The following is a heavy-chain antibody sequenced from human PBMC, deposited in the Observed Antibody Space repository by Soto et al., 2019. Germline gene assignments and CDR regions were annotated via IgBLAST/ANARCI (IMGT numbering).Heavy chain of an antibody. CDR2: INHSGST. Sequence: PSETLSLTCAVYGGSFSGYYWSWIRQPPGKGLEWIGEINHSGSTNYNPSLKSRVTISVDTSKNQFSLKLSSVTAADTAVYYCARQRLLWLVAGSFGWFDPWGQGTLGTVSS. J-gene: IGHJ5*02. V-gene: IGHV4-34*01. CDR3: ARQRLLWLVAGSFGWFDP. D-gene: IGHD3-10*01. CDR1: GGSFSGYY.